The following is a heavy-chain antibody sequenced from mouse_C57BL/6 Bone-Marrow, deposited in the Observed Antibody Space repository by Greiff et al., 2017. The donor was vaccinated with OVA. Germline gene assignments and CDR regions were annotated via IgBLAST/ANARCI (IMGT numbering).Heavy chain of an antibody. CDR3: VRRGSGAY. D-gene: IGHD1-1*02. V-gene: IGHV10-1*01. CDR2: ISSKSNNYAT. CDR1: GFSFTTYA. Sequence: EVKLVESGGGLVQPKGSLKLSCAASGFSFTTYAMNWVRQAPGQGLEWVARISSKSNNYATYYADSVKDRFTISRDDSESMLYLQMNNVKTGDTAMYYCVRRGSGAYWGQGTLVTVSA. J-gene: IGHJ3*01.